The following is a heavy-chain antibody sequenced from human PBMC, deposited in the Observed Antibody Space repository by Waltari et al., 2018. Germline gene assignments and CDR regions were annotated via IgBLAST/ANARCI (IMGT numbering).Heavy chain of an antibody. V-gene: IGHV4-38-2*01. CDR1: GYSISSGYY. CDR3: ALYDYGDYSFDY. CDR2: IYHSGST. Sequence: QVQLQESGPGLVKPSETLSLTCAVSGYSISSGYYWGWTRQPPCTGLEWIGRIYHSGSTYYNPSLKSRVTISVDTSKNQFSLKLSSVTAADTAVYYCALYDYGDYSFDYWGQGTLVTVSS. D-gene: IGHD4-17*01. J-gene: IGHJ4*02.